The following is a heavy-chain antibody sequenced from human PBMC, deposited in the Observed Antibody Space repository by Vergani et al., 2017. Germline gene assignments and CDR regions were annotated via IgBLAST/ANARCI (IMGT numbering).Heavy chain of an antibody. CDR1: GGTFSSYA. D-gene: IGHD5-12*01. J-gene: IGHJ4*02. Sequence: QVQLVQSGAEVKKPGSSVKVSCKASGGTFSSYAISWVRQAPGQGLEWMGRIIPIFGTANYAPKFQGRVSITADESTNVVYMELNRLKSEDTALYFCAKGSGFASPFNSWGQGSPVIVSS. CDR3: AKGSGFASPFNS. CDR2: IIPIFGTA. V-gene: IGHV1-69*13.